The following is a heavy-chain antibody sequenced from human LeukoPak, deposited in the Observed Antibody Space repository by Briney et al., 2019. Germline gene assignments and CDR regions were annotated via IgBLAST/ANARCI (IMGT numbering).Heavy chain of an antibody. Sequence: PGGSLRLSCAASGFTVSSNYMSWVRRAPGKGLEWVSVIYSGGSTYYADSVKGRFTISRDNSKNTLYLQMNSLRAEDTAVYYCAREGAVAAAANDYWGQGTLVTVSS. J-gene: IGHJ4*02. V-gene: IGHV3-66*01. CDR3: AREGAVAAAANDY. D-gene: IGHD6-13*01. CDR1: GFTVSSNY. CDR2: IYSGGST.